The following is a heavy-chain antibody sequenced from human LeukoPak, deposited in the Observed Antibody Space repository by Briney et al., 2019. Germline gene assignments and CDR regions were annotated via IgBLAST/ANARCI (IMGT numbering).Heavy chain of an antibody. Sequence: SETLSLTCTVSGGSISSYYWSWIRQPPGKGLEWIGYIYYSGSINYNPSLKSRVTISVDTSKNQFSLKLSSVTAADTAVYYCARADGNYYYYGMDVWGQGTTVTVSS. CDR2: IYYSGSI. CDR3: ARADGNYYYYGMDV. V-gene: IGHV4-59*01. CDR1: GGSISSYY. J-gene: IGHJ6*02.